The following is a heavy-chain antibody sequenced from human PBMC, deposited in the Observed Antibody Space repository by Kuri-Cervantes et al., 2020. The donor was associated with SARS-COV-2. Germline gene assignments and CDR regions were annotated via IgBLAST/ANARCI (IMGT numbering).Heavy chain of an antibody. CDR3: ARDLRSGWFEGAFDI. V-gene: IGHV3-21*01. Sequence: GESLKISCAASGFTFNDYCMGWIRQAPGKGLEWVSSISSSSSYIYYADSVKGRFTISRDNAKNSLYLQMNSLRAEDSAVYYCARDLRSGWFEGAFDIWGRGTMVTVSS. D-gene: IGHD6-19*01. CDR1: GFTFNDYC. J-gene: IGHJ3*02. CDR2: ISSSSSYI.